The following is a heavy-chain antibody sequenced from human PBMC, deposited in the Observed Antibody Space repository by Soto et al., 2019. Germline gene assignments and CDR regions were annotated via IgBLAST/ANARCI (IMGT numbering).Heavy chain of an antibody. V-gene: IGHV4-34*01. CDR1: GGSFSGYY. D-gene: IGHD5-18*01. CDR2: INHSGST. J-gene: IGHJ6*02. CDR3: ARVRRSYGLYYYYYYGMDV. Sequence: KASETLSLTCAVYGGSFSGYYWSWIRQPPGKGLEWIGEINHSGSTNYNPSLKSRVTISVDTSKNQFSLKLSSVTAADTAVYYCARVRRSYGLYYYYYYGMDVWGQGTTVTVSS.